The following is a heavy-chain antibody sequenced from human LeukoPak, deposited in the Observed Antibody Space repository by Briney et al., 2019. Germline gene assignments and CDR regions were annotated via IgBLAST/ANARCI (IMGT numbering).Heavy chain of an antibody. CDR3: ASFSSSSWYAEWFDP. V-gene: IGHV3-11*04. D-gene: IGHD6-13*01. J-gene: IGHJ5*02. Sequence: GGSLRLSCAASGFTFSDYYMSRIRQAPGKGLEWVSYISSSGSTIYYADSVKGRFTISRDNAKNSLYLQMNSLRAEDTAVYYCASFSSSSWYAEWFDPWGQGTLVTVSS. CDR2: ISSSGSTI. CDR1: GFTFSDYY.